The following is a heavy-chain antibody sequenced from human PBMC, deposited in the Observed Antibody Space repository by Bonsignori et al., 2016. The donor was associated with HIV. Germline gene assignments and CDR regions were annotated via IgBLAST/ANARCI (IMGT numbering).Heavy chain of an antibody. J-gene: IGHJ4*02. D-gene: IGHD1-1*01. V-gene: IGHV4-34*01. CDR2: INHSGST. Sequence: WIRQPPGKGLEWIGEINHSGSTNYNPSLKSRVTISVDTSKNQFSLKLSSVTAADTAVYYCARAGLETGTTGADYWGQGTLVTVSS. CDR3: ARAGLETGTTGADY.